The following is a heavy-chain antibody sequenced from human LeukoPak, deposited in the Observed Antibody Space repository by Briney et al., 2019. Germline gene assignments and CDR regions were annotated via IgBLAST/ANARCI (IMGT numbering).Heavy chain of an antibody. CDR2: ITASGDST. V-gene: IGHV3-23*01. J-gene: IGHJ4*02. CDR1: GFTFNKYA. Sequence: GGSLRLSCASSGFTFNKYAMTWVRRAPGKGLEWVSSITASGDSTYCADSVKGRFTISRDNSKNTLYLQMSSLRAEDTALYYCARDFPTSGIVTIFDYWGQGSLVTVSS. CDR3: ARDFPTSGIVTIFDY. D-gene: IGHD1-1*01.